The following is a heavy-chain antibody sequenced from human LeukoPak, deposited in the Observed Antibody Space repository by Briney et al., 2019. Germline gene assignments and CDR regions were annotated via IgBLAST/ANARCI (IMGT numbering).Heavy chain of an antibody. J-gene: IGHJ6*03. CDR1: GGTFSSYA. Sequence: GASVKVSCKASGGTFSSYAISWVRQAPGQGLEWMGGIIPIFGTANYAQKFQGRVTITADKSTSTAYMELSSLRSEDTAVYYCARDSPSKYYDFWSGYHYYYYMDVWGKGTTVTVSS. D-gene: IGHD3-3*01. V-gene: IGHV1-69*06. CDR2: IIPIFGTA. CDR3: ARDSPSKYYDFWSGYHYYYYMDV.